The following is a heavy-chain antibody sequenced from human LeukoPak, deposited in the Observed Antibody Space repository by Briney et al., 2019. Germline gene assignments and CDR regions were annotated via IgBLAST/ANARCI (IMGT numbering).Heavy chain of an antibody. J-gene: IGHJ5*02. V-gene: IGHV4-30-4*08. D-gene: IGHD3-3*01. CDR1: GGSISSGDYY. CDR2: IYYSGST. Sequence: SETLSLTCTVSGGSISSGDYYWSWIRQPPWKGLEGIGYIYYSGSTYYNPSLKSRVTISVDTSKNQFSLKLSSVTAADTAVYYCARDAGITIFGVVTPGPWGQGTLVTVSS. CDR3: ARDAGITIFGVVTPGP.